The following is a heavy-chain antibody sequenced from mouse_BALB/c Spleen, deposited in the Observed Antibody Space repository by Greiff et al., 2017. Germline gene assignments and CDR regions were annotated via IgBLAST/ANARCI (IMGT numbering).Heavy chain of an antibody. V-gene: IGHV1-63*02. Sequence: QVQLQQSGAELVRPGTSVKISCKASGYTFTNYWLGWVKQRPGHGLEWIGDIYPGGGYTNYNEKFKGKATLTADTSSSTAYMQLSSLTSEDSAVYFCARGTFTTPSYYFDYWGQGTTLTVSS. CDR2: IYPGGGYT. CDR3: ARGTFTTPSYYFDY. D-gene: IGHD3-3*01. J-gene: IGHJ2*01. CDR1: GYTFTNYW.